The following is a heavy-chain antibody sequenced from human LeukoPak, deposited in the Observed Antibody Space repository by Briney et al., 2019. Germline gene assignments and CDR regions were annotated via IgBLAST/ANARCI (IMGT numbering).Heavy chain of an antibody. V-gene: IGHV4-39*01. CDR3: ARPTTVHAFDI. D-gene: IGHD4-17*01. CDR2: IYYSGST. J-gene: IGHJ3*02. Sequence: PSETLSLTCTVSGGSISSSSYYRGWLRQPPGKGLEWIGSIYYSGSTYYNPSLKSRVTISVDTSKNQFSLKLSSVTAADTAVYYCARPTTVHAFDIWGQGTMVTVSS. CDR1: GGSISSSSYY.